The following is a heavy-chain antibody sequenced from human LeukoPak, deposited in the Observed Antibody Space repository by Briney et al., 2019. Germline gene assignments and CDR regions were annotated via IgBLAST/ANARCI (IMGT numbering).Heavy chain of an antibody. V-gene: IGHV3-53*01. J-gene: IGHJ3*02. CDR3: ARAGYYDSSGFYAPDAFDI. Sequence: GSLRLSCAASGFTVSSDYMTWVRQAPGKGLEWVSFVYSGGSTYYEGSVKGRFTISRDSSKNTLFLQMNSLRVGDTAVYYCARAGYYDSSGFYAPDAFDIWGQGTVVTVSS. CDR2: VYSGGST. CDR1: GFTVSSDY. D-gene: IGHD3-22*01.